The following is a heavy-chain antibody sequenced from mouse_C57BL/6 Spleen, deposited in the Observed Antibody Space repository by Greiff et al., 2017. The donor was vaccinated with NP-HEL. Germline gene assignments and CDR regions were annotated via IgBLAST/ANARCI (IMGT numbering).Heavy chain of an antibody. CDR2: IYPRSGNT. J-gene: IGHJ4*01. Sequence: QVQLQQSGAELVRPGASVKLSCKASGYTFTSYGISWVKQRTGQGLEWIGEIYPRSGNTYYNEKFKGKATLTVDKSSSTAYMELRSLTSEDSAVYFCARLYDYYAMDYWGQGTSVTVSS. CDR1: GYTFTSYG. V-gene: IGHV1-81*01. CDR3: ARLYDYYAMDY. D-gene: IGHD1-3*01.